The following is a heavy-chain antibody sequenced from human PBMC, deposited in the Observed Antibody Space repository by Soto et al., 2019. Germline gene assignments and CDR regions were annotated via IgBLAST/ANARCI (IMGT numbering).Heavy chain of an antibody. CDR1: GFTFSNAW. D-gene: IGHD3-22*01. CDR2: IKSKTDGGTT. J-gene: IGHJ3*02. Sequence: PGGSLRLSCAASGFTFSNAWMSWVRQAPGKGLEWVGRIKSKTDGGTTDYAAPVKGRFTISRDDSKNTLYLQMNSLKTEDTAVYYCTTDRSSITMIVVVPETDAFDIWGQGTMVTVSS. CDR3: TTDRSSITMIVVVPETDAFDI. V-gene: IGHV3-15*01.